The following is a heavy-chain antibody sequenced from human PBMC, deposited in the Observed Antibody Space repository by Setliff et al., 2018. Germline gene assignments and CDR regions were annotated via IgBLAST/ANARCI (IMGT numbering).Heavy chain of an antibody. CDR1: GYTFIYCY. V-gene: IGHV1-46*03. J-gene: IGHJ3*02. Sequence: ASVKVSCKASGYTFIYCYIHWVRQAPGQGLEWMGLINPSGGGTIYARKFQGRVTMARETSTSTVYMELSGLRSEDTAVYYCARVYLAGSGWDKANALDIWGQGTMVTVSS. D-gene: IGHD6-19*01. CDR3: ARVYLAGSGWDKANALDI. CDR2: INPSGGGT.